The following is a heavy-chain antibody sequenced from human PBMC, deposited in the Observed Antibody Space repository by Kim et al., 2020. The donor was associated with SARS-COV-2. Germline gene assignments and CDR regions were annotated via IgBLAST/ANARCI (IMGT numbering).Heavy chain of an antibody. D-gene: IGHD3-22*01. J-gene: IGHJ4*02. CDR3: AKDSSGYNDIVEGVDY. V-gene: IGHV3-23*01. Sequence: SVKGRFTISRDNTKNTLNQQMNSLRAEDTAVYYCAKDSSGYNDIVEGVDYWGQGTLVTVSS.